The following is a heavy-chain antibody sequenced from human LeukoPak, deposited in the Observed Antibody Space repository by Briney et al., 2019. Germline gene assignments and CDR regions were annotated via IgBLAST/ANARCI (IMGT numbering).Heavy chain of an antibody. J-gene: IGHJ4*02. D-gene: IGHD2-21*02. Sequence: GASVKVSCKASGYTFTGYYMHWVRQAPGQGLEWMGWINPNSGGTNYAQKFQGRVTMTRDTSISTVYMELSSLRSEDTAVYYCARDPYCGGDCYPFDYWGQGTLVTVSS. CDR2: INPNSGGT. CDR1: GYTFTGYY. CDR3: ARDPYCGGDCYPFDY. V-gene: IGHV1-2*02.